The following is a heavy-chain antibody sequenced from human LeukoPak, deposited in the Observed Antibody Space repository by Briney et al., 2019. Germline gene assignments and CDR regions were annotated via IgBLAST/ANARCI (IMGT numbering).Heavy chain of an antibody. Sequence: PSETLSLTCAVYGGSFSGYYWSWIRQPPGKGLEWIGEINHSGSTNYNPSLKSRVTISVGTSKNQFSLKLSSVTAADTAVYYCARALIVSIAVAGKARGYFDLWGRGTLVTVSS. CDR2: INHSGST. CDR1: GGSFSGYY. V-gene: IGHV4-34*01. CDR3: ARALIVSIAVAGKARGYFDL. D-gene: IGHD6-19*01. J-gene: IGHJ2*01.